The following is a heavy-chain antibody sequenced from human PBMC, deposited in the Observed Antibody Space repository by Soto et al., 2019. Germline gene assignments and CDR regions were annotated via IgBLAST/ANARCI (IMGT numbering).Heavy chain of an antibody. D-gene: IGHD3-10*01. CDR1: GGSISSYY. V-gene: IGHV4-59*01. CDR3: ARKTHYCSGSYRMCAGNAFDI. Sequence: SETLSLTCTVSGGSISSYYWSWIRQPPGKGLEWIGYIYYSGSTNYNPSLKSRVTISVDTSKNQFSLKLSSVTAADTAVYYCARKTHYCSGSYRMCAGNAFDIWGQGTMVTLSS. J-gene: IGHJ3*02. CDR2: IYYSGST.